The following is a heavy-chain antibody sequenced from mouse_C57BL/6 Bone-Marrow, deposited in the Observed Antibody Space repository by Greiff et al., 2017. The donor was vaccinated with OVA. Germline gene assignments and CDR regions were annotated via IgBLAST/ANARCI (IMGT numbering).Heavy chain of an antibody. CDR3: ARSRLGRGSIDY. J-gene: IGHJ2*01. V-gene: IGHV1-80*01. CDR2: IYPGDGDT. CDR1: GYAFSSYW. D-gene: IGHD4-1*01. Sequence: QVQLKQSGAELVKPGASVKISCKASGYAFSSYWMNWVKQRPGKGLEWIGQIYPGDGDTNYNGKFKGKATLTADKSSSTAYMQLSSLTSEDSAVYFCARSRLGRGSIDYWGQGTTLTVSS.